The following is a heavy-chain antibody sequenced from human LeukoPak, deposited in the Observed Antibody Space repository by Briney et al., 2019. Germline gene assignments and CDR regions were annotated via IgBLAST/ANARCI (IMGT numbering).Heavy chain of an antibody. CDR3: AREDYYDSSGYSPGYYFDY. V-gene: IGHV1-69*04. CDR1: GGTFSSYA. J-gene: IGHJ4*02. D-gene: IGHD3-22*01. CDR2: IIPILGIA. Sequence: SVKASCKASGGTFSSYAISWVRQAPGQGLEWMGRIIPILGIANYAQKFQGRVTITADKSTSTAYMELSSLRSEDTAVYYCAREDYYDSSGYSPGYYFDYWGQGTLVTVSS.